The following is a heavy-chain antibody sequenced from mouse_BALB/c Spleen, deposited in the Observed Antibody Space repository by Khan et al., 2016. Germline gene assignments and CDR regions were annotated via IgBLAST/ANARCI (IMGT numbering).Heavy chain of an antibody. V-gene: IGHV5-6-3*01. CDR2: INSNGGST. CDR3: ARENYRYYFDY. D-gene: IGHD2-14*01. CDR1: GFTFSTYG. J-gene: IGHJ2*01. Sequence: VELVESGGGLVQPGGSLKLSCAASGFTFSTYGMSWVRQTPEKRLELVATINSNGGSTYYPDSVKGRFTISRNNAKNHLYLQMRNLKSEDTAMYYCARENYRYYFDYWGKGTTLTVSS.